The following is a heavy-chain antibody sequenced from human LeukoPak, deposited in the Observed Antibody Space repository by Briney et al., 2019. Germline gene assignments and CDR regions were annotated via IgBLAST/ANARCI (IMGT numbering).Heavy chain of an antibody. CDR2: INWNGGST. Sequence: RPGGSLRLSCAASGFTFDDYGMSWVRQAPGKGLEWVSGINWNGGSTGYADSVKGRFTISRDNAKNSLYLQMNSLRAEDTALYYCAREGYSSGWQLYYYYMDVWGKGTTVTVSS. CDR1: GFTFDDYG. J-gene: IGHJ6*03. CDR3: AREGYSSGWQLYYYYMDV. V-gene: IGHV3-20*04. D-gene: IGHD6-19*01.